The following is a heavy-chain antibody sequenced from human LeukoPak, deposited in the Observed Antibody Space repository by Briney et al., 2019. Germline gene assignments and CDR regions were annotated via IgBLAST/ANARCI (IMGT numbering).Heavy chain of an antibody. D-gene: IGHD3-22*01. Sequence: KPSETLSLTCTVSGDSISSYYWSWIRQPPGKGLEWIGYINYSGSTNYNPSLKSRVTISVDTSKNQFSLKLSSVTAADTAVYYCARGRSTYDSSGYYFRMRTNWFDPWGQGTLVTVSS. J-gene: IGHJ5*02. CDR3: ARGRSTYDSSGYYFRMRTNWFDP. CDR2: INYSGST. CDR1: GDSISSYY. V-gene: IGHV4-59*12.